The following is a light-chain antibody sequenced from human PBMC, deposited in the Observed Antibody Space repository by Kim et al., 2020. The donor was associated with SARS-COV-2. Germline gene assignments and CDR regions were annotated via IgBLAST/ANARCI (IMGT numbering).Light chain of an antibody. J-gene: IGKJ2*01. V-gene: IGKV3-20*01. CDR3: QQYGSSYT. CDR1: QSVSSSY. Sequence: SVSPGETATLSCRASQSVSSSYLAWYQQKPGQSPRLLIYGASSRATGIPDRFSGSGSGTDFTLTISRLEPEDFAVYYCQQYGSSYTFGQGTKLEI. CDR2: GAS.